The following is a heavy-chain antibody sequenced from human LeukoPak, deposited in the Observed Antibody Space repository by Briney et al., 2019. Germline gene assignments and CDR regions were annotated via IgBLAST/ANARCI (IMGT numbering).Heavy chain of an antibody. J-gene: IGHJ4*02. D-gene: IGHD3-22*01. Sequence: GASVTVSCKASGYTFTSYGISWVRQAPGQGLEWMGWISAYNGNTNYAQKLQGRVTMTTDTSTSTAYMELRSLRSDDTAVYYCARVLYSYYYDSSGYLDYWGQGTLVTVSS. CDR1: GYTFTSYG. CDR3: ARVLYSYYYDSSGYLDY. CDR2: ISAYNGNT. V-gene: IGHV1-18*01.